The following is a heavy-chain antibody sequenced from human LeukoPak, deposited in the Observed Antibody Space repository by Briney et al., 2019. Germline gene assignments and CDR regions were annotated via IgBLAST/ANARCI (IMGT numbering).Heavy chain of an antibody. D-gene: IGHD2-15*01. Sequence: GGSLRLSCAASGFTFSTYAMTWVRQAPGKGLEWVSLISGTGGSTYYADSVKGRFTISRDNSKNTLYLQMNSLRAEDTAVYYCAKPLLGYCSGGSCYSAPFDYWGQGTLVTVSS. CDR2: ISGTGGST. J-gene: IGHJ4*02. V-gene: IGHV3-23*01. CDR1: GFTFSTYA. CDR3: AKPLLGYCSGGSCYSAPFDY.